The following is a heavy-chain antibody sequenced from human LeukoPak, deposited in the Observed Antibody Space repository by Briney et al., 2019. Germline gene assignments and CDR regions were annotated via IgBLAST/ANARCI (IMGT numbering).Heavy chain of an antibody. J-gene: IGHJ4*02. CDR1: GFTFSSYG. Sequence: GRSLRLSCAASGFTFSSYGMHWVRQAPGKGLEWVAVISYDGSNKYYADSVKGRFTISRDNSKNTLYLQMNSLRAEDTAVYYCANSFTRWSLDYFDYWGQGTLVTVSS. V-gene: IGHV3-30*18. D-gene: IGHD2-15*01. CDR3: ANSFTRWSLDYFDY. CDR2: ISYDGSNK.